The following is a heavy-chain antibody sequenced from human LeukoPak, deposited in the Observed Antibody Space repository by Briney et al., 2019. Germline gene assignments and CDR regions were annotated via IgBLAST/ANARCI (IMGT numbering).Heavy chain of an antibody. Sequence: GEPLPISSKGSGYSFTSYWIGWVRQMPGNGLEWMGIIYPGDSDTRYSPSFQGQVTISADKSLTTAYLPWSSLKASDTAMYYCARLGCSSTSCYIQRHRNYYYYYMDVWGKGTTVTVSS. CDR1: GYSFTSYW. V-gene: IGHV5-51*01. CDR2: IYPGDSDT. J-gene: IGHJ6*03. D-gene: IGHD2-2*02. CDR3: ARLGCSSTSCYIQRHRNYYYYYMDV.